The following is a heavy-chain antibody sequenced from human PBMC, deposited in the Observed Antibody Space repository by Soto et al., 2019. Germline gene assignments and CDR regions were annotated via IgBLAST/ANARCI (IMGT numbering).Heavy chain of an antibody. J-gene: IGHJ4*02. CDR2: ISGSGGST. V-gene: IGHV3-23*01. CDR3: AKEEIYYYDSSGYFDY. CDR1: GVTFSSYA. D-gene: IGHD3-22*01. Sequence: PGGSLRLSCAASGVTFSSYAMSWVRQAPGKGLEWVSAISGSGGSTYYADSVKGRFTISRDNSKNTLYLQMNSLRAEDTAVYYCAKEEIYYYDSSGYFDYWGQGTLVTVSS.